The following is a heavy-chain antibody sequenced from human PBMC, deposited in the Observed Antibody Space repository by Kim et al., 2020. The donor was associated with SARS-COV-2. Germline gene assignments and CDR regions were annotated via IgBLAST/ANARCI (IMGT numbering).Heavy chain of an antibody. V-gene: IGHV1-69*13. CDR1: GGTFSSYA. CDR2: IIPIFGTA. Sequence: SVKVSCKASGGTFSSYAISWVRQAPGQGLEWMGGIIPIFGTANYAQKFQGRVTITADESTSTAYMELSSLRSEDTAVYYCATGHDILTGLFRAFDIWGQGTMVTVSS. D-gene: IGHD3-9*01. CDR3: ATGHDILTGLFRAFDI. J-gene: IGHJ3*02.